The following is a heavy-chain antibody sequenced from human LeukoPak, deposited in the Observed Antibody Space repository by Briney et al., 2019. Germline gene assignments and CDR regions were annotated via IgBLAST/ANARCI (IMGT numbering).Heavy chain of an antibody. D-gene: IGHD6-6*01. CDR2: MNPNSGNI. V-gene: IGHV1-8*01. Sequence: ASVKVSCKASGYTFTSYDINWVRQATGQGLEWMGWMNPNSGNIGYAQKLQGRVTITRNTSISTAYMELSSLRYEDTAVYYCVRGKAVRQSDAFDIWGQGTMVTVSS. CDR1: GYTFTSYD. CDR3: VRGKAVRQSDAFDI. J-gene: IGHJ3*02.